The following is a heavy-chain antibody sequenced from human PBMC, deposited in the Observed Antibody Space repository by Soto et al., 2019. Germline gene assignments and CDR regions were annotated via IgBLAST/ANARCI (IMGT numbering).Heavy chain of an antibody. D-gene: IGHD1-26*01. V-gene: IGHV3-15*01. J-gene: IGHJ4*02. Sequence: GGSLRLSXAASGFTFINAWMNWVRQAPGKGLEWVGRIKSKTDGGTTDYAAPVKGRFTISRDDLKNMLYLQMNTLKTDDSAVYYCGREGAWGQGTLVPVS. CDR2: IKSKTDGGTT. CDR3: GREGA. CDR1: GFTFINAW.